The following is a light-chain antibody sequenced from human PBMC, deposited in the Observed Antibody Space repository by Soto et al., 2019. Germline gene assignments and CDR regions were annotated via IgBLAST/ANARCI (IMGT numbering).Light chain of an antibody. Sequence: EIVLTQSPATLSLSPGERATLSCRASQSVSSYLAWYQQKPGQAPRLLIYDASNRATGIPARFSGSGSRTDFTLTISSLEPEDFAVYYCQQRSDSLTFDGGTKVEIK. CDR1: QSVSSY. J-gene: IGKJ4*01. CDR2: DAS. CDR3: QQRSDSLT. V-gene: IGKV3-11*01.